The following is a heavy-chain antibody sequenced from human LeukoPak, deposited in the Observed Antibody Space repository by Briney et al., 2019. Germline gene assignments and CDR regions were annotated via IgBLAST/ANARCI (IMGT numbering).Heavy chain of an antibody. Sequence: GGSLRLSCAASGFTFSSYAMSWVRQAPGKGLVWVSRINSDGSSTSYADSVKGRFTISRDNAKNSLYLQMNSLRAEDTAVYYCARAVDFWSGYRGWFDPWGQGTLVTVSS. CDR3: ARAVDFWSGYRGWFDP. CDR2: INSDGSST. D-gene: IGHD3-3*01. V-gene: IGHV3-74*01. J-gene: IGHJ5*02. CDR1: GFTFSSYA.